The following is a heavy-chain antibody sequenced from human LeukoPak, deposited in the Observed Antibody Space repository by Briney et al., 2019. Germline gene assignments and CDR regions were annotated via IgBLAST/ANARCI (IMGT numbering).Heavy chain of an antibody. CDR3: AKGGRRHYGDYVAF. Sequence: GSLRLSCDASGFTVNSYAMNWVRQAPGKGLEWVSVISASGDNTYYADSVKGRFTISRDDSKNAVYLQMNSLRADDTAVYHCAKGGRRHYGDYVAFWGQGTLVTVSS. J-gene: IGHJ4*02. CDR2: ISASGDNT. V-gene: IGHV3-23*01. D-gene: IGHD4-17*01. CDR1: GFTVNSYA.